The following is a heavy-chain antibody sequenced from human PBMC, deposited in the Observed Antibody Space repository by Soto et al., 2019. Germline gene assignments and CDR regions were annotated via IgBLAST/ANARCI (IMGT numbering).Heavy chain of an antibody. Sequence: QVQLVQSGAEVKKPGSPVKVSCKASGGTFSRYGISWVRQAPGQGLEWMGGIIPIFGTANYAQKFQGRVTFTADESTRTAYMELSSLRSEDTAVYYCARARNDNSYYGMDVWGQGTTVTVSS. CDR1: GGTFSRYG. J-gene: IGHJ6*02. CDR2: IIPIFGTA. V-gene: IGHV1-69*12. D-gene: IGHD3-22*01. CDR3: ARARNDNSYYGMDV.